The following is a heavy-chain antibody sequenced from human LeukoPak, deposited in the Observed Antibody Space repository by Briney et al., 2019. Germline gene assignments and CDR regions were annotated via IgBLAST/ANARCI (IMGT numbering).Heavy chain of an antibody. J-gene: IGHJ5*02. CDR1: GYTFTSYA. Sequence: GASVKVSFKASGYTFTSYAMNWVRQAPGQGLEWMGWINTNTGNPTYAQGFTGRFVFSLDTSVSTAYLQISSLKAEDTAVYHCARALGYCPNGVSQTWAVPGPWGQGTLVTVSS. V-gene: IGHV7-4-1*02. CDR2: INTNTGNP. D-gene: IGHD2-8*01. CDR3: ARALGYCPNGVSQTWAVPGP.